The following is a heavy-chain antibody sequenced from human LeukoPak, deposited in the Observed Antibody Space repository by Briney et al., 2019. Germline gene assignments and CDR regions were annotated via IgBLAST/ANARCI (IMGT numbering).Heavy chain of an antibody. CDR2: ISAYNGNT. D-gene: IGHD2-2*01. J-gene: IGHJ4*02. CDR1: GYTFTSYG. CDR3: ARTYCGSTSCWYGSYYFDY. Sequence: ASVKVSCKASGYTFTSYGISWVRRAPGQGLEWMGWISAYNGNTNYAQKLQGRVTMTTDTSTSTAYMELRSLRSDDTAVYYCARTYCGSTSCWYGSYYFDYWGQGTLVTVSS. V-gene: IGHV1-18*01.